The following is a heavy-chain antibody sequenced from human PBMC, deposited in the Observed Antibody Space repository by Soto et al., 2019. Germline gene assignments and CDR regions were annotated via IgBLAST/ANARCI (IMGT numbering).Heavy chain of an antibody. D-gene: IGHD3-10*01. J-gene: IGHJ4*02. CDR3: ARVRVIRGVITSHFGL. CDR2: IIPLYGTV. V-gene: IGHV1-69*06. Sequence: QDHLAQSGAEVKKPGSSVTVSCKASGGTFNSYGISWVRQAPGQGLDWMGVIIPLYGTVNYAQKFQGRVSITADKSTSTAYMDLSSLRSDDTAVYYCARVRVIRGVITSHFGLWGQGPLVTVSS. CDR1: GGTFNSYG.